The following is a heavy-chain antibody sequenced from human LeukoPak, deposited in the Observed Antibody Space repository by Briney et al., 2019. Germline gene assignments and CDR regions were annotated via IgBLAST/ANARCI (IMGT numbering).Heavy chain of an antibody. CDR2: INHSGST. CDR3: ARAAGMFSDAFDI. CDR1: GGSFSGYY. V-gene: IGHV4-34*01. Sequence: SETLSLTCAVYGGSFSGYYWNWIRQPPGKGLEWIGEINHSGSTNYNPSLKSRVTISVDTSKNQFSLKLSSVTAADTAVYYCARAAGMFSDAFDIWGQGTMVTVSS. J-gene: IGHJ3*02. D-gene: IGHD3-10*01.